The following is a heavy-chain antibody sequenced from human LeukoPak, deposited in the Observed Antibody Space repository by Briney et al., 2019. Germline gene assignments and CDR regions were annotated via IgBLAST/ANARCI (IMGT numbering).Heavy chain of an antibody. D-gene: IGHD2-15*01. CDR1: GFTFSSYG. CDR3: AKEDHCSGGSCYFAAWYYYYGMDV. J-gene: IGHJ6*02. V-gene: IGHV3-30*18. Sequence: GGSLRLSCAASGFTFSSYGMHWVRQAPGKGLEWVAVISYDGSNKYYADSVKGRFTISRDNSKNTLYLQMNSLRAEDTAVYYCAKEDHCSGGSCYFAAWYYYYGMDVWGQGTTVTVSS. CDR2: ISYDGSNK.